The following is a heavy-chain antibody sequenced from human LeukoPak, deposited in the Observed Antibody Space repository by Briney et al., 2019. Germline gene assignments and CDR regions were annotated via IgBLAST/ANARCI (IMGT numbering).Heavy chain of an antibody. CDR2: ISSSSSTI. CDR1: GFTFSSYS. Sequence: GSLRLSCAASGFTFSSYSMNWVRQAPGKGLEWVSYISSSSSTIYYADSVKGRFTISRDNAKNSLYLQMSSLRADDTAVYFCARDVGDYSYYSMDVWGKGTTVTVSS. CDR3: ARDVGDYSYYSMDV. D-gene: IGHD3-16*01. V-gene: IGHV3-48*04. J-gene: IGHJ6*03.